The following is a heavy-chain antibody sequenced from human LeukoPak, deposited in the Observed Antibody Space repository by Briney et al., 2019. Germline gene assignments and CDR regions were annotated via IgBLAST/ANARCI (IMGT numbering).Heavy chain of an antibody. Sequence: SQTLSLTCVISGDSVSANSVGWHWIRQSPSRGLEWLGKTYYRSKWSNDYAASVKSRITINPDTSKNQFSLQLNSVTPDDTAVYYCAGSRNYAMDVWGQGTTVTVSS. CDR2: TYYRSKWSN. CDR1: GDSVSANSVG. CDR3: AGSRNYAMDV. J-gene: IGHJ6*02. V-gene: IGHV6-1*01.